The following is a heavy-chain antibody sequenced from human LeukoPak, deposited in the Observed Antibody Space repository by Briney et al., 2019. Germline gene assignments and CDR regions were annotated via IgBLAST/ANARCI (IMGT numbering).Heavy chain of an antibody. V-gene: IGHV3-30*02. D-gene: IGHD3-10*01. CDR1: GFTFSDYG. CDR2: IQYDASNE. J-gene: IGHJ4*02. Sequence: GGSLRLSCAATGFTFSDYGMHWVRQAPGKGLEWVTFIQYDASNEYYADSVRGRFTISRDNSKYTLYLQMNSLRAEDTAVYYCAKDRVTQAGFDYWGQGALVTVSS. CDR3: AKDRVTQAGFDY.